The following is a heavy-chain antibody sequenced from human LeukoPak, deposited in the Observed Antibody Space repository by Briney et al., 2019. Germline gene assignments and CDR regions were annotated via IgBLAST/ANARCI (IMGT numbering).Heavy chain of an antibody. J-gene: IGHJ6*03. D-gene: IGHD3-22*01. CDR1: GGAISSGSYY. Sequence: SETLSLTCIVSGGAISSGSYYWGWIRQPPGKGLEWIGSMYYTGSTYNSPSLKSRVTISVDTSKNQFSLKLSSVTAADTAVYYCTRGSIAYYYMDVWGKGTTVTISS. CDR3: TRGSIAYYYMDV. CDR2: MYYTGST. V-gene: IGHV4-39*07.